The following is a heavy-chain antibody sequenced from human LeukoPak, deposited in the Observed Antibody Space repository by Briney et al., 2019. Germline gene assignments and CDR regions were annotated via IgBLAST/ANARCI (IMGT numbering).Heavy chain of an antibody. D-gene: IGHD1-1*01. J-gene: IGHJ4*02. Sequence: GGSLRLSCSASGFTFSSYAMGWVRQAPGKGLEWVANMDPTGSQKRYVDSVRGRFTISKDNPGASLYLDMHSLRAEDTAIYYCAIWTSGNYWGQGTLVTVSS. CDR3: AIWTSGNY. V-gene: IGHV3-7*01. CDR1: GFTFSSYA. CDR2: MDPTGSQK.